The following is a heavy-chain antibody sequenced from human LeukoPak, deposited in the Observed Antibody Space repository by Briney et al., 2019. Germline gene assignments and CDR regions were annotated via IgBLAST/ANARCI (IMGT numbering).Heavy chain of an antibody. CDR1: GGSISSGDYY. CDR3: ARVEDKYIDY. CDR2: IYYSGST. J-gene: IGHJ4*02. V-gene: IGHV4-31*03. Sequence: SETLSLTCTVSGGSISSGDYYWNWIRQHPGKGLEWIGYIYYSGSTYYNPSLKSRVTISVDTSKNQFSLKLSSVTAADTAVYYCARVEDKYIDYWGQGTLVTVSS. D-gene: IGHD2-15*01.